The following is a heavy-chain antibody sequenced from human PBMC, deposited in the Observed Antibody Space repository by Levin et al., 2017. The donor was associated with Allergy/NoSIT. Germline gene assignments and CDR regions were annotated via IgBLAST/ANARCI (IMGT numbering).Heavy chain of an antibody. Sequence: SETLSLTCAVSGGSISSSNWWSWVRQPPGKGLEWIGEIYHSGSTNHNPSLKSRVTISVDKSKNQFSLKLSSVTAADTAVYYCARDRRADSSGWFDYWGQGTLVTVSS. CDR1: GGSISSSNW. V-gene: IGHV4-4*02. D-gene: IGHD6-19*01. CDR3: ARDRRADSSGWFDY. CDR2: IYHSGST. J-gene: IGHJ4*02.